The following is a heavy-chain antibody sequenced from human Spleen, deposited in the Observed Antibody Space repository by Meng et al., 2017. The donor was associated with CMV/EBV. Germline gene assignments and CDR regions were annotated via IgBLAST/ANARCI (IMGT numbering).Heavy chain of an antibody. Sequence: YWIGWVRQMPGKGLEWMGIIYPGDSDTRYSPSFQGQVTISADKSISTAYLQWSSLKASDTAMYYCARHRGGYCSGGSCYPQGIFDYWGQGTLVTVSS. CDR2: IYPGDSDT. CDR3: ARHRGGYCSGGSCYPQGIFDY. V-gene: IGHV5-51*01. J-gene: IGHJ4*02. D-gene: IGHD2-15*01. CDR1: YW.